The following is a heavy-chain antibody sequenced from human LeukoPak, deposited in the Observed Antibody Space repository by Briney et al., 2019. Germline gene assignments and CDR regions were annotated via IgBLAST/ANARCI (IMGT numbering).Heavy chain of an antibody. CDR1: GFSVSSDY. CDR2: IHSGGRT. CDR3: ARISSWYDFDY. J-gene: IGHJ4*02. D-gene: IGHD6-13*01. V-gene: IGHV3-53*01. Sequence: GGSLRLSCAASGFSVSSDYMSWVRQAPGKGLEWVAVIHSGGRTYYADSVKGRFTISRDNSKNTLYLQMNSLRAEDTAVYYCARISSWYDFDYWGQGTLVTVSS.